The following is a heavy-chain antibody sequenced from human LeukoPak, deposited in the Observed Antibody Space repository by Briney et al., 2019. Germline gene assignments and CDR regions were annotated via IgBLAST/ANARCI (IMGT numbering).Heavy chain of an antibody. J-gene: IGHJ4*02. Sequence: GASVKVSCKASGGTFSSYAISWVRQAPGQGLEWMGGIIPIFGTANYAQKFQGRVTITADESTSTAYMELSSLRSEDTAVYYCARGNYYDSSGYPRRFDYWGQGTLVTVSS. D-gene: IGHD3-22*01. V-gene: IGHV1-69*13. CDR2: IIPIFGTA. CDR3: ARGNYYDSSGYPRRFDY. CDR1: GGTFSSYA.